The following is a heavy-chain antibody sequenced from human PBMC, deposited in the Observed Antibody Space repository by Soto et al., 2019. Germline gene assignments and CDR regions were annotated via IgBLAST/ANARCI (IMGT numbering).Heavy chain of an antibody. V-gene: IGHV4-59*12. CDR1: GGSISSYY. CDR3: ARLGRTYVNAFDI. J-gene: IGHJ3*02. D-gene: IGHD3-16*01. Sequence: PSETLSLTCTVSGGSISSYYWSWIRQPPGKGLEWIGYIYYSGSTNYNPSLKSRVTISVDKSKNQFSLKLSSVTAADTAVYYCARLGRTYVNAFDIWGQGTMVTVSS. CDR2: IYYSGST.